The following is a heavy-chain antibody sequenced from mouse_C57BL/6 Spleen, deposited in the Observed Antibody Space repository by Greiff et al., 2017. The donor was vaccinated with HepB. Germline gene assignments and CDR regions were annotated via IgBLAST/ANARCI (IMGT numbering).Heavy chain of an antibody. V-gene: IGHV1-26*01. CDR3: ARWGDYGPLYYFDY. D-gene: IGHD2-4*01. J-gene: IGHJ2*01. CDR1: GYTFTDYY. CDR2: INPNNGGT. Sequence: VQLQQSGPELVKPGASVKISCKASGYTFTDYYMNWVKQSHGKSLEWIGDINPNNGGTSYNQKFKGKATLTVDKSSSTAYMELRSLTSEDSAVYYCARWGDYGPLYYFDYWGQGTTLTVSS.